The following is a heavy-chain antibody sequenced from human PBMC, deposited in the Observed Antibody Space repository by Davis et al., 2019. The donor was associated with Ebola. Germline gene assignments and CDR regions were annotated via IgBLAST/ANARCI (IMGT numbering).Heavy chain of an antibody. J-gene: IGHJ4*02. D-gene: IGHD1-26*01. CDR2: IKPDGSET. V-gene: IGHV3-7*01. CDR1: GFTFSGYW. CDR3: ATLPGYY. Sequence: GGSLRLSCAASGFTFSGYWMTWVRQAPGKGLEWVANIKPDGSETFYVDSVKGRFTISRDNAKNTLYLQMNNLRVEDTAVYYCATLPGYYWGQGTLVTVSS.